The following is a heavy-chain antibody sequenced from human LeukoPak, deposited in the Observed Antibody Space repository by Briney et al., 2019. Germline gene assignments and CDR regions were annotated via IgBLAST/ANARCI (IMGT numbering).Heavy chain of an antibody. CDR2: ISSNGGST. CDR1: GFTFSSYA. CDR3: ARPTKEGSSWYWWFDP. V-gene: IGHV3-64D*06. Sequence: GGSLRLSCSASGFTFSSYAMHWVRQAPGKGLEYVSAISSNGGSTYYADSVKGRFTISRDNSKNTLYLQMSSLRAEDTAVYYCARPTKEGSSWYWWFDPWGQGTLVTVSS. J-gene: IGHJ5*02. D-gene: IGHD6-13*01.